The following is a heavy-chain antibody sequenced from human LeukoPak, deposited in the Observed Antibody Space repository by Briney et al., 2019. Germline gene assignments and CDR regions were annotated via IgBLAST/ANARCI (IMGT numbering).Heavy chain of an antibody. J-gene: IGHJ5*02. CDR3: ARERLRYNWFDP. CDR2: ISYDGSNK. D-gene: IGHD4-17*01. V-gene: IGHV3-30-3*01. CDR1: GFTFSSYA. Sequence: GGSLRLSCAASGFTFSSYAMHWVRQAPGKGLEWVAVISYDGSNKYYADSVKGRFTISRDNSKNTLYLQMNSLRAEDTAVYYCARERLRYNWFDPWGQGTLVTDSS.